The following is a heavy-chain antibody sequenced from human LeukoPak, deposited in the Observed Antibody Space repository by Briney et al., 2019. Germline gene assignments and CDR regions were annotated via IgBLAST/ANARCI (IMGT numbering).Heavy chain of an antibody. V-gene: IGHV3-74*01. J-gene: IGHJ4*02. D-gene: IGHD3-10*01. CDR1: GFTFRTSW. CDR3: TRVYGSGSYTFDY. CDR2: INSDGGNT. Sequence: RPGGSLKLSCSASGFTFRTSWTHWVRQGPGKELLWVAHINSDGGNTAYADSVKGRFTISRDNAKNTLYLQMNSLRAEDTAVYYCTRVYGSGSYTFDYWGQGTLVTVSS.